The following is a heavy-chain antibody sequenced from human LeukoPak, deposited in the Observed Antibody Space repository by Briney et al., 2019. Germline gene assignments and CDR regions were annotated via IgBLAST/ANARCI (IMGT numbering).Heavy chain of an antibody. D-gene: IGHD1-26*01. Sequence: PGGSLRLSCAASGFTFSSHGMNWVRQAPGKGLEWVSGISPSGGITYYTDSVKGRFTISRDNSKNTVSLQMNSLRAEDTAVYYCARGSSGSYSFDYWGQGTLVTVSS. CDR2: ISPSGGIT. V-gene: IGHV3-23*01. CDR1: GFTFSSHG. J-gene: IGHJ4*02. CDR3: ARGSSGSYSFDY.